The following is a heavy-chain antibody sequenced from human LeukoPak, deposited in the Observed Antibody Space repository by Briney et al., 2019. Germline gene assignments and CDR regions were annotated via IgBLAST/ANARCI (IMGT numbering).Heavy chain of an antibody. D-gene: IGHD3-9*01. Sequence: GGSLRLSCAASGFTFSSYSMNWVRQAPGKGLEWVSSISSSSSYIYYADSVKGRFTISRDHAKNSLYLQMNSLRAEDTAVYYCARDREGYYDILTGTHYYYGMDVWGQGTTVTVSS. CDR2: ISSSSSYI. J-gene: IGHJ6*02. CDR1: GFTFSSYS. CDR3: ARDREGYYDILTGTHYYYGMDV. V-gene: IGHV3-21*01.